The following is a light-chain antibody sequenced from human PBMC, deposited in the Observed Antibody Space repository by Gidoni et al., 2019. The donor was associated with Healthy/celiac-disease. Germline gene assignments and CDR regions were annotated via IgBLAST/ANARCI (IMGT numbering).Light chain of an antibody. CDR1: QSISSW. CDR2: KAS. V-gene: IGKV1-5*03. Sequence: DIQMTQSPSTLSASVGDRVTITCRAIQSISSWLDWYQQKPGKAPKLLIYKASSLESGVPSRFSGSGSGTEFTLTISSLQPDDFATYYCQQYNSYSPRLTFGGGTKVEIK. CDR3: QQYNSYSPRLT. J-gene: IGKJ4*01.